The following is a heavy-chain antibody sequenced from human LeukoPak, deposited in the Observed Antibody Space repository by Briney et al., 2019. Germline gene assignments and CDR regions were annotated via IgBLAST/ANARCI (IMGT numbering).Heavy chain of an antibody. CDR2: INHSGST. CDR1: GGSFSGYY. V-gene: IGHV4-34*01. D-gene: IGHD4-11*01. J-gene: IGHJ6*03. CDR3: ARGYSNYGNYYYYYYRDV. Sequence: SETLSLTCAVYGGSFSGYYWSWIRQPPGKGLEWIGEINHSGSTNYNPSLKSRVTISVDTSKNQFSLKLSSVTAADTAVYYCARGYSNYGNYYYYYYRDVWGKGTTVTVSS.